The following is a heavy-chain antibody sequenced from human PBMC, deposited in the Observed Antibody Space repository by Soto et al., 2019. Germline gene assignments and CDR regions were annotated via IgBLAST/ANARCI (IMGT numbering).Heavy chain of an antibody. D-gene: IGHD6-13*01. V-gene: IGHV4-4*07. Sequence: QVQLQESGPGLVKPSETLSLTCTVSGGSISSYYWSWIRQPAGKGLEWIGRIYTSGSTNYNPSLKSGVTMSVDTCQNQFSLKLSAVTAADTAVYYCARVGSYIAAVGGGWFDPWGQGTLVTVSS. J-gene: IGHJ5*02. CDR2: IYTSGST. CDR3: ARVGSYIAAVGGGWFDP. CDR1: GGSISSYY.